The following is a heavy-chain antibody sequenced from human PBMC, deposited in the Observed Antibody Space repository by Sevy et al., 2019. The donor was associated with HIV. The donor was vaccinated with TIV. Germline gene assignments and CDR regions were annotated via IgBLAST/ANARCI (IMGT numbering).Heavy chain of an antibody. CDR2: INHNGST. V-gene: IGHV4-34*01. CDR1: GGSFSGYY. J-gene: IGHJ6*02. D-gene: IGHD6-13*01. Sequence: SETLSLTCAVYGGSFSGYYWSWIRQPPGKGLEWIGEINHNGSTNYNPSLKSRVTISADTSKSQFSLNLSSVTAADTAVYYCAREGYSLGMDVWGQGTTVTVSS. CDR3: AREGYSLGMDV.